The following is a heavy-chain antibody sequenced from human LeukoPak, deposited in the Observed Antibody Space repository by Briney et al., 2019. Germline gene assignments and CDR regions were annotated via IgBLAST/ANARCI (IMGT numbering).Heavy chain of an antibody. Sequence: ASVKVSCKASGGTFSSYAISWVRQAPGQGLEWMGGIIPIFGTANYAQKFQGRVTITTDESTGTAYMELSSLRSEDTAVYYCARWSRNNYVFDYWGQGTLVTVSS. CDR3: ARWSRNNYVFDY. CDR2: IIPIFGTA. V-gene: IGHV1-69*05. J-gene: IGHJ4*02. CDR1: GGTFSSYA. D-gene: IGHD4-11*01.